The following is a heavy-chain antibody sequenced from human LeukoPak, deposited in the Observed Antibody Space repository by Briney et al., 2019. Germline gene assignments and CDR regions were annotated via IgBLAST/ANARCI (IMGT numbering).Heavy chain of an antibody. V-gene: IGHV3-30*04. CDR1: GFTFSSYA. CDR2: ISYDGSNK. J-gene: IGHJ4*02. CDR3: ARQYSYGSRAFDY. Sequence: GSLRLSCAASGFTFSSYAMHWVRQAPGKGLEWVAVISYDGSNKYYADSVKGRFTFSRDNSKNTPYLQMNSLRAEDTAVYYCARQYSYGSRAFDYWGQGTLVTVSS. D-gene: IGHD5-18*01.